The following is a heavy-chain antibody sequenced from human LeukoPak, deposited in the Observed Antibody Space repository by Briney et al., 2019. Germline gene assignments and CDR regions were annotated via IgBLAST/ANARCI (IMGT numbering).Heavy chain of an antibody. CDR1: AFTFSSYS. Sequence: GRSLRLSCAASAFTFSSYSMNWVSQAPGKGLEWVSSISSSSSYIYYADSVKGRFTISRDNAKNSLYLQMNSLRAEDTAVYYCAREEYSGSYYFDYWGQGTLVTVSS. V-gene: IGHV3-21*01. J-gene: IGHJ4*02. CDR2: ISSSSSYI. D-gene: IGHD1-26*01. CDR3: AREEYSGSYYFDY.